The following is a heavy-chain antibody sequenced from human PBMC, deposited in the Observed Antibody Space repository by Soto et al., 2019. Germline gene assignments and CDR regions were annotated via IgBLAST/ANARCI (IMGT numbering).Heavy chain of an antibody. CDR2: IWYDGSNK. J-gene: IGHJ6*02. Sequence: GGSLRLSCAASGFTFSSYGMHWVRQAPGKGLEWVAVIWYDGSNKYYADSVKGRFTISRDNSKNTLYPQMNSLRAEDTAVYYCARDIGWFGELLFSAVSRWQYYYYGMDVWGQGTTVTVSS. V-gene: IGHV3-33*01. CDR1: GFTFSSYG. CDR3: ARDIGWFGELLFSAVSRWQYYYYGMDV. D-gene: IGHD3-10*01.